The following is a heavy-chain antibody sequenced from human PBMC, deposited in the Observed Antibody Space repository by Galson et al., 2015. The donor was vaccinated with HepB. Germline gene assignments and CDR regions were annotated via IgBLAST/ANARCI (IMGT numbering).Heavy chain of an antibody. J-gene: IGHJ6*02. V-gene: IGHV5-10-1*01. CDR3: ARLETLGTGVWYDYHYGMDV. Sequence: QSGAEVKKPGDSLRISCQGSGYNFTNYWISWVLPMPGKGLEWMGRIDPTDSYTNYSPSFQGHVTISADKSISTAYLQWSSLKASDTAMYYCARLETLGTGVWYDYHYGMDVWGQGTTVTVAS. D-gene: IGHD2-8*01. CDR2: IDPTDSYT. CDR1: GYNFTNYW.